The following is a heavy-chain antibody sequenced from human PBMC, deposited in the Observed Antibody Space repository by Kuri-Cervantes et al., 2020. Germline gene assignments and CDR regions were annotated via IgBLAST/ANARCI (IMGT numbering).Heavy chain of an antibody. CDR2: ISGSGGST. J-gene: IGHJ4*02. V-gene: IGHV3-23*01. CDR3: AKIDVLLWFGEPLAFDY. CDR1: GFTFSSYA. D-gene: IGHD3-10*01. Sequence: GESLKISCAASGFTFSSYAMSWVRQAPGKGLEWVSAISGSGGSTYYADSVKGRFTISRDNSKNTLYLQMNSLRAEDTAVYYCAKIDVLLWFGEPLAFDYWGQGTLVTVSS.